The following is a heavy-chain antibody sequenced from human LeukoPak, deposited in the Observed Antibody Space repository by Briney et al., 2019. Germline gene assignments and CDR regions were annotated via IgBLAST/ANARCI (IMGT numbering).Heavy chain of an antibody. CDR1: GGSISSYY. CDR2: INHSGST. D-gene: IGHD4-11*01. Sequence: SETLSLTCTVSGGSISSYYWSWIRQPPGKGLEWIGEINHSGSTNYNPSLKSRVTISVDTSKNQFSLKLSSVTAADTAVYYCASVTVTTSYYGMDVWGQGATVTVSS. V-gene: IGHV4-34*01. J-gene: IGHJ6*02. CDR3: ASVTVTTSYYGMDV.